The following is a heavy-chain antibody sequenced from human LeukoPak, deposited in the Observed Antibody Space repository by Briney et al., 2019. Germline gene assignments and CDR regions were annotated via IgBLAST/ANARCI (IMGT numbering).Heavy chain of an antibody. J-gene: IGHJ4*02. V-gene: IGHV1-46*01. CDR2: INPSGGST. CDR1: GYTFTGYY. D-gene: IGHD3-22*01. CDR3: ARVERGWNYDSSGYYTY. Sequence: PWASVKVSCKASGYTFTGYYMHWVRQAPGQGLEWMGIINPSGGSTSYAQKFQGRVTMTRDMSTSTVYMELSSLRSEDTAVYYCARVERGWNYDSSGYYTYWGQGTLVTVSS.